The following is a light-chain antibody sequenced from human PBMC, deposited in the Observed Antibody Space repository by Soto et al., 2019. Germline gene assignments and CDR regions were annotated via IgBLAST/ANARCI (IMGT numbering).Light chain of an antibody. CDR3: TSYTNNGRV. CDR2: EVS. J-gene: IGLJ3*02. V-gene: IGLV2-14*01. Sequence: QSVLTQPASVSGSPVQSITISCTATSSDIGDYNYVAWIQQHPGKAPKLMIYEVSNRPSGVSNRFSGSKSGNTASLTISGLQAEDEADYYCTSYTNNGRVFGGGTKLTVL. CDR1: SSDIGDYNY.